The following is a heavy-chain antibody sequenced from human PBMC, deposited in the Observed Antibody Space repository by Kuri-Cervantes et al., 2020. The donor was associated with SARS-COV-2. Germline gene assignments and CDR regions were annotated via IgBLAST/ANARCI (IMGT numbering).Heavy chain of an antibody. CDR3: AKNLGKGPKYYYYYGMDV. CDR1: GFTFSSYA. Sequence: GGSLRLSCAASGFTFSSYAMHWVRQAPGQGLEWVAVISYDGSNKYYADSVKGRFTISRDNSKNTLYLQMNSLGAEDTAVYYCAKNLGKGPKYYYYYGMDVWGQGTTVTVSS. V-gene: IGHV3-30-3*02. CDR2: ISYDGSNK. J-gene: IGHJ6*02. D-gene: IGHD3-10*01.